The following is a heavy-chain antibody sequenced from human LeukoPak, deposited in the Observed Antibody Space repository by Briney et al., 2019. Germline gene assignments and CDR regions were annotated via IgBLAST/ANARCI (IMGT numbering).Heavy chain of an antibody. D-gene: IGHD1-26*01. CDR2: ISSSSSTI. J-gene: IGHJ6*03. CDR3: ARGLVGANYYYYYMDV. V-gene: IGHV3-48*01. Sequence: GGSLRLSCAASGFTFSSYSMNWVRQAPGKGLEWVSYISSSSSTIYYADSVKGRFTISRDNAKNSLYLQMNSLRAEDTAVYYCARGLVGANYYYYYMDVWGKGTTVTISS. CDR1: GFTFSSYS.